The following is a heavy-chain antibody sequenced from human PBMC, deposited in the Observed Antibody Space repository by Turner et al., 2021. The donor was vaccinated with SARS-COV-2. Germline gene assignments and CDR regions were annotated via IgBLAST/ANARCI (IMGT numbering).Heavy chain of an antibody. CDR2: ISPYDGDT. J-gene: IGHJ6*02. CDR1: GFTFTMYY. D-gene: IGHD2-21*01. CDR3: ARLGEFSYGMDV. Sequence: QVYLAQSAAEVKKPGATVKVSCKPSGFTFTMYYISWVRQAPGQGLEWLGGISPYDGDTKYAQKLRVRVTMTADTSTSTAYMELRSRKIDDTSLYYCARLGEFSYGMDVWGQGTTFTVSS. V-gene: IGHV1-18*01.